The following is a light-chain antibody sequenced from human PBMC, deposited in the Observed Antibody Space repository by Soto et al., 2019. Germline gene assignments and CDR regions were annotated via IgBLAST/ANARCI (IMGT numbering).Light chain of an antibody. CDR3: ASLTTTTFV. V-gene: IGLV2-14*01. CDR1: SSDVGAYNF. CDR2: EVT. Sequence: QSALTQPASVSGSPGQSITISCTGTSSDVGAYNFVSWYQHLPDKAPKLIISEVTNRPSGVSDRFSGSKSGNTASLTISGLQDEDDADYCCASLTTTTFVFGRGTKLTVL. J-gene: IGLJ2*01.